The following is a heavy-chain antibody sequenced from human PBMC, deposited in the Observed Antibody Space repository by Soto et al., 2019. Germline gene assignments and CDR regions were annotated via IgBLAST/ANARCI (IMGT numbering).Heavy chain of an antibody. V-gene: IGHV2-5*01. D-gene: IGHD6-13*01. J-gene: IGHJ4*02. CDR3: AHLILERSRPSSSWYPDY. CDR1: GFSLSTSGVG. Sequence: QITLKESGPTLVKPTQTLTLTCTFSGFSLSTSGVGVGWIRQPPGKALEWLALIYWNDDKRYSPSLKSRLTITKYTSKNQVVLTMTNMDPVDTATYYCAHLILERSRPSSSWYPDYWGQGTLVTVSS. CDR2: IYWNDDK.